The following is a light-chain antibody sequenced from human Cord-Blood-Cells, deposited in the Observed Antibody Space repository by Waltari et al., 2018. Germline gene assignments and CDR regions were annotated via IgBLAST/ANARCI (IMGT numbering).Light chain of an antibody. Sequence: QSALTQPRSVSGSPGQSVTISCTGTSSDVGGYNYVSWYQQHPGKAPKLMIYDVSKRPSGVPDHFSGSKSGNTASLTLSGLQAEDEADYYCCSYAGSYTVVFGGGTKLTVL. V-gene: IGLV2-11*01. CDR2: DVS. CDR3: CSYAGSYTVV. CDR1: SSDVGGYNY. J-gene: IGLJ2*01.